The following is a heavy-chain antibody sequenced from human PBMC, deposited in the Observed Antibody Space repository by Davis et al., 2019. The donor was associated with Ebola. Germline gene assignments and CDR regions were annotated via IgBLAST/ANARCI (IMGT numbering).Heavy chain of an antibody. CDR1: GFTFRNYA. Sequence: PGGSLRLSCGGSGFTFRNYALHWVRQAPGKGLEWVAVISHDEREAFYADSVKGRFTISRDNSNNTLFLQMNSLRGEDTALYYCGRAVPGREDFDYWGQGTLVTVSS. D-gene: IGHD6-19*01. V-gene: IGHV3-30*04. CDR3: GRAVPGREDFDY. CDR2: ISHDEREA. J-gene: IGHJ4*02.